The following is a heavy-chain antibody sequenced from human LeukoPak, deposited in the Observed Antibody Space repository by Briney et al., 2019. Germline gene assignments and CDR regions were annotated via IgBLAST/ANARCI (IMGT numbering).Heavy chain of an antibody. V-gene: IGHV3-23*01. Sequence: GGSLRLSCAASGFPFSTYAMNWVRQSPGKGLEWVSVITGSGGFTQYADSVKGRFTISRDNSKNTVYLQMHSLRVEDTALYCCVRSLDYWGQGTLVTVSS. J-gene: IGHJ4*02. CDR2: ITGSGGFT. CDR1: GFPFSTYA. CDR3: VRSLDY.